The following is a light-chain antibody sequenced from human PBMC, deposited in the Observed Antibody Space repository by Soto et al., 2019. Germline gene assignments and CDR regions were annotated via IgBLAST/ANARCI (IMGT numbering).Light chain of an antibody. J-gene: IGKJ1*01. CDR1: QSISSY. V-gene: IGKV1-39*01. Sequence: DIQMTQSPSSLPASVGDRVTITCRASQSISSYLNWYQQKPGKAPKLLIYAASSLQSGVPPRFSGSGSGTDFTLTISSLQPEDFATYYCQQSYSTPWTFGQGTKVDIK. CDR3: QQSYSTPWT. CDR2: AAS.